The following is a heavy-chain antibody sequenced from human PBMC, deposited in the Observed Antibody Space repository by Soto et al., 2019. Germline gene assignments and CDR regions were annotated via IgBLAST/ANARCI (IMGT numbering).Heavy chain of an antibody. Sequence: QVQLQESGPGLVKPSETLSLTCTVSGGSISSYYWSWIRQPPGKGLEWIGYIYYSGSTNYNPSLKIQFTISVDTSKNQFSLKLSSVTAADTAVYYCASGIWSGPKGSYYYGMDVWGQGTTVTVSS. J-gene: IGHJ6*02. CDR2: IYYSGST. CDR1: GGSISSYY. V-gene: IGHV4-59*01. D-gene: IGHD3-3*01. CDR3: ASGIWSGPKGSYYYGMDV.